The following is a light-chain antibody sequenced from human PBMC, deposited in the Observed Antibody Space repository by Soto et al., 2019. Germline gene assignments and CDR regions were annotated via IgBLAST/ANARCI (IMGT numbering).Light chain of an antibody. CDR2: KAS. CDR1: QSISTW. V-gene: IGKV1-5*03. J-gene: IGKJ1*01. CDR3: QQYNSYSRT. Sequence: DIQMTQSPSTLSASVGDRVTITCRASQSISTWLAWYQQKPGKAPKLLIYKASSLESGVPSRFSGSGSGTEFTHTISSVQPDDFATYSCQQYNSYSRTVGQGTKVEIK.